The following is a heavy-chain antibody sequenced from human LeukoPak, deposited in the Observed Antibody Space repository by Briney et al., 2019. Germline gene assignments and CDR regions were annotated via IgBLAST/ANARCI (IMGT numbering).Heavy chain of an antibody. J-gene: IGHJ3*02. CDR1: GYTFTSYG. V-gene: IGHV1-18*01. CDR2: ISAYNGDT. CDR3: AREGITIFGVATDAFDI. D-gene: IGHD3-3*01. Sequence: GASVKVSCKASGYTFTSYGISWVRQAPGQGLEWMGWISAYNGDTNYAQKLQGRVTMTTDTSTSTAYMELRSLRSDDTAVYYCAREGITIFGVATDAFDIWGQGTMVTVSS.